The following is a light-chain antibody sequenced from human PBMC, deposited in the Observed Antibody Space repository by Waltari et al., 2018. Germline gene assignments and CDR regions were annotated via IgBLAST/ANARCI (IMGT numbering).Light chain of an antibody. CDR3: CSYAGDHPLYFVAYL. Sequence: QTALTQPASVSGSPGQPIPISCSGSSAAMRKFDLFSCYLQFQGRSPQLIIYAVNRRPSGVSIRFSGSKSCNTAFLTISEIQVDDEAVYYCCSYAGDHPLYFVAYLFGTGTDVTV. V-gene: IGLV2-23*02. CDR1: SAAMRKFDL. CDR2: AVN. J-gene: IGLJ1*01.